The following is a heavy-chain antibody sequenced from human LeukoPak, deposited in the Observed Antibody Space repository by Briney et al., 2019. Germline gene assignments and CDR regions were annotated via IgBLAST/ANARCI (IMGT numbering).Heavy chain of an antibody. V-gene: IGHV4-59*11. CDR1: GGSISSHY. J-gene: IGHJ6*02. CDR3: ARDRIVGSSYYDGMDV. CDR2: IYYGGST. D-gene: IGHD1-26*01. Sequence: DPSETLSLTCTVSGGSISSHYWSWIRQPPGKGLEWIGYIYYGGSTNYNPSLKSRVTISVDTSKNQFSLKLSSVTAADTAVYYCARDRIVGSSYYDGMDVWGQGTTVTVSS.